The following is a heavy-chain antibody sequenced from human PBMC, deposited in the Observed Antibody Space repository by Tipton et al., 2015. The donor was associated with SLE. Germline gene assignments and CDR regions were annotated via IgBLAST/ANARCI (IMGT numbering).Heavy chain of an antibody. CDR1: GGSISSYY. Sequence: LRLSCTVSGGSISSYYWSWIRQPPGKGLEWIGYIYYSGSTNYNPSLKSRVTISADTSKNQFSLKLSSVTAADTAVYYCARATDRGRADYWGQGTLVTVSS. CDR2: IYYSGST. V-gene: IGHV4-59*01. D-gene: IGHD4-11*01. J-gene: IGHJ4*02. CDR3: ARATDRGRADY.